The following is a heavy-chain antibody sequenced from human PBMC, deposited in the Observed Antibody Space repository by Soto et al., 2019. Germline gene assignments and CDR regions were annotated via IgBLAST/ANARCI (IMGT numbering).Heavy chain of an antibody. V-gene: IGHV3-11*01. J-gene: IGHJ6*02. CDR1: GFTFSDYY. CDR3: ARQGYYYDSSGFDFYYGMDV. Sequence: PGGPLRLSCAASGFTFSDYYISRIRHAPGKGLEWFSYISSSGSTIDYADSVQGRFPISRDNAKTSLYLQMNSLRAEDTAVYYCARQGYYYDSSGFDFYYGMDVWGQGTTVTVSS. D-gene: IGHD3-22*01. CDR2: ISSSGSTI.